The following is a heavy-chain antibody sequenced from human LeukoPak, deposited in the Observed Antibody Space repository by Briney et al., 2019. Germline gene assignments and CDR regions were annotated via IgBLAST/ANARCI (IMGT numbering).Heavy chain of an antibody. J-gene: IGHJ6*03. Sequence: PSETLSLTRTVSGVSITSGIYCWDWTRQPPGKGVQWIGNWCYDGNMYHNPSLKSRVTVSVDTSKNQFSLILSSVTDADTAVYYCARQPTGYMDVWGKGTTVTVSS. V-gene: IGHV4-39*01. CDR2: WCYDGNM. CDR3: ARQPTGYMDV. D-gene: IGHD7-27*01. CDR1: GVSITSGIYC.